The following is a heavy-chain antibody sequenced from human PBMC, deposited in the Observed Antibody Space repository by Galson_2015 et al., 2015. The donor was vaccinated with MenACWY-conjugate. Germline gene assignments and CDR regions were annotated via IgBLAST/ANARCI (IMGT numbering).Heavy chain of an antibody. D-gene: IGHD6-19*01. CDR3: ARTLAVTGSTINWFDP. CDR1: GYTFTRYA. CDR2: INTKTGNP. Sequence: SVKVSCKASGYTFTRYAMNWVRQAPGQGLEWMGWINTKTGNPTHAQGFTGRFVFSLDTSVSAAYLQISSLQAEDTAVYYCARTLAVTGSTINWFDPWGQGTLVTVSS. V-gene: IGHV7-4-1*02. J-gene: IGHJ5*02.